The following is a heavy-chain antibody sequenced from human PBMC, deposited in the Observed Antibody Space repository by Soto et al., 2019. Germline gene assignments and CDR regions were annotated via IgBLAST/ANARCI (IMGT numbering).Heavy chain of an antibody. CDR3: ARAPSYSMPIDD. Sequence: ASVKVSCKASGYTFTSYAMHWVRQAPGQRLEWMGWINAGNGNTKYSQKFQGRVTITRDTSASTAYMELSSLRSEDTAVYYCARAPSYSMPIDDWGQGTLVTVSS. V-gene: IGHV1-3*01. CDR1: GYTFTSYA. CDR2: INAGNGNT. J-gene: IGHJ4*02. D-gene: IGHD1-26*01.